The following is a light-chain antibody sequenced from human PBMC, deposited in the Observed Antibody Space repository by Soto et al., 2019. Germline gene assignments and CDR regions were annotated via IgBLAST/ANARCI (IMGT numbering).Light chain of an antibody. V-gene: IGKV1-33*01. CDR3: QQYAHLLT. Sequence: DIQLTQSPSSLSASVGDRVTITCRASQGVSSYVDWYQQKPGKPPKLLIYGATNLEVGVPSRFSGSGSGADFTLTISSLQPEDVATYYCQQYAHLLTFGGGTKVDIK. CDR1: QGVSSY. CDR2: GAT. J-gene: IGKJ4*01.